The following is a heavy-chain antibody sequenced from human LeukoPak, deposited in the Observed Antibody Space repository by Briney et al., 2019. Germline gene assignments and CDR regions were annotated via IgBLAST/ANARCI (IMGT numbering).Heavy chain of an antibody. CDR3: ARQQRYYYGSGPQLLSWFDP. CDR1: GGTIGSINYY. J-gene: IGHJ5*02. CDR2: IYYSGST. V-gene: IGHV4-39*01. D-gene: IGHD3-10*01. Sequence: SETLSLTCTVSGGTIGSINYYWAWIRQPPGKGLEWIGTIYYSGSTYYNPSLKSRVTLSTGTSETQFSPKLTSVTAADTAVYYCARQQRYYYGSGPQLLSWFDPWGQGTLVTVSS.